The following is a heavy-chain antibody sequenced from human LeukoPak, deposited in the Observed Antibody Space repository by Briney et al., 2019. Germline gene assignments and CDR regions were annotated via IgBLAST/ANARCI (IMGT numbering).Heavy chain of an antibody. CDR2: INPNSGGT. CDR1: GGTFSSYA. CDR3: ARVTDSSGWDRGWYFDL. J-gene: IGHJ2*01. Sequence: GASVKVSCKASGGTFSSYAISWVRQAPGQGLEWMGWINPNSGGTNYAQKFQGWVTMTRDTSISTAYMELSRLGSDDTAVYYCARVTDSSGWDRGWYFDLWGRGTLVTVSS. D-gene: IGHD6-19*01. V-gene: IGHV1-2*04.